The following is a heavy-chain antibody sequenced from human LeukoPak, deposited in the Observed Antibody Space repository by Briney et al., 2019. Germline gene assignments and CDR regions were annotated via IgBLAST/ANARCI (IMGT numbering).Heavy chain of an antibody. CDR1: GGSVSGGNYY. Sequence: PSETLSLTCTVSGGSVSGGNYYCSWIRRSPGKGLEWIGYIHYSGSTVYNPSLKSRVTMSIDTSKNQFSLNLSSATAADTAVYYCTRTGSTGGYWGQGTLVTVSS. D-gene: IGHD1-7*01. CDR3: TRTGSTGGY. V-gene: IGHV4-61*01. CDR2: IHYSGST. J-gene: IGHJ4*01.